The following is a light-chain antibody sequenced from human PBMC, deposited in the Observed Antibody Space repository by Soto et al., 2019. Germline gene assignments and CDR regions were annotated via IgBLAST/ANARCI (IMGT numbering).Light chain of an antibody. CDR2: AAS. CDR3: QQSYSTPIT. CDR1: QSISSY. V-gene: IGKV1-39*01. Sequence: DIQMTQSPSSLSASVGDRVTITCRASQSISSYLNWYQQKPGKAPKLLIYAASSLQSGVPSRFSGCGSGTDFTLTISSLQPEDFATDYGQQSYSTPITFGKGTLLEIK. J-gene: IGKJ5*01.